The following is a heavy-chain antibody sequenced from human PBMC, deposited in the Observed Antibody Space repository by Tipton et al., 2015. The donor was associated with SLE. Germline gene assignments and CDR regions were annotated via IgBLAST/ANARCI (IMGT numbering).Heavy chain of an antibody. CDR1: GGSIRSSNYY. Sequence: TLSLTCTVSGGSIRSSNYYWGWIRQPPGKGLEWIGSIYTSGSTNYNPSLKSRVTISVDTSKNQFSLKLSSVTAADTAVYYCARDRRGWYFDLWGRGTLVTVSS. CDR2: IYTSGST. J-gene: IGHJ2*01. V-gene: IGHV4-39*07. CDR3: ARDRRGWYFDL. D-gene: IGHD3-10*01.